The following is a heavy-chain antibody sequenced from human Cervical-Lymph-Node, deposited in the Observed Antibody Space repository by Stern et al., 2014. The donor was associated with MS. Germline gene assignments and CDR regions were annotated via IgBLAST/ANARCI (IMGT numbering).Heavy chain of an antibody. Sequence: VQLVESGGGVVQPGRSLRLSCAASGFTFSSYAMHWVRQAPGKGLGWVSVISNDAKTTHYADSVTGRFSIHRDNAQKPLELQLNSLRMEDTAQYYCVPGSGAFDFWGQGTLVAVSS. D-gene: IGHD3-10*01. CDR3: VPGSGAFDF. J-gene: IGHJ4*02. CDR1: GFTFSSYA. V-gene: IGHV3-30*03. CDR2: ISNDAKTT.